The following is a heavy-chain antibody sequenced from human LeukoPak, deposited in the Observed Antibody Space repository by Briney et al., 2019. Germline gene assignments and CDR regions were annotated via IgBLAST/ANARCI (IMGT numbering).Heavy chain of an antibody. CDR3: ASVPAAPGHDY. D-gene: IGHD3-10*02. V-gene: IGHV3-30-3*01. J-gene: IGHJ4*02. CDR1: GLTFSSYA. CDR2: ISYDGSNK. Sequence: GGSLRLSCAASGLTFSSYAMHWVRQAPGKGLEWVAVISYDGSNKYYADSVKGRFTISRDNSKNTLYLQMNSLRAEDTAVYYCASVPAAPGHDYWGQGTLVTVSS.